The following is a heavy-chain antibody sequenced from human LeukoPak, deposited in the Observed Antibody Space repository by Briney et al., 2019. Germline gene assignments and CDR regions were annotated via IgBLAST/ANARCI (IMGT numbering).Heavy chain of an antibody. CDR2: ISGNGGGT. CDR1: GFTFSIYA. Sequence: GRSLRLSCAASGFTFSIYAMSSVRQTPGKGLEWVSSISGNGGGTYYADSVKGRFTISRDNSKNTLYLQMNSLRAADTAVYYCAKPGASGSYYRYFDYWGQGTLVTVSS. J-gene: IGHJ4*02. CDR3: AKPGASGSYYRYFDY. D-gene: IGHD1-26*01. V-gene: IGHV3-23*01.